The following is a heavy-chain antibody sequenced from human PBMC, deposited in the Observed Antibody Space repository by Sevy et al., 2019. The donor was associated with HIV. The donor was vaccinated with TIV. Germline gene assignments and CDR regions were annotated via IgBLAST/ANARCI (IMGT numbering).Heavy chain of an antibody. CDR2: MNPNSGNT. CDR3: ARAHTYYYDSSGYYYFDY. CDR1: GYTFTSYD. D-gene: IGHD3-22*01. J-gene: IGHJ4*02. Sequence: ASVKVSCKASGYTFTSYDINWVRQATGQGLEWMGWMNPNSGNTGYAQKFQGRVTMTRNTPISTAYMELSSLRSEDTAVYYCARAHTYYYDSSGYYYFDYWGQGTLVTVSS. V-gene: IGHV1-8*01.